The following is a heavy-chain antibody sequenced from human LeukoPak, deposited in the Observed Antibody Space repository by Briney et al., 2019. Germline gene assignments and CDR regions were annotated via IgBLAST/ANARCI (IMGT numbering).Heavy chain of an antibody. D-gene: IGHD3-22*01. CDR3: ARAMLVSGFLWD. CDR2: IIPIFGTA. V-gene: IGHV1-69*05. J-gene: IGHJ4*02. CDR1: GGTFSSYA. Sequence: SVKVSCKASGGTFSSYAVSWVRQAPGQGLEWMGRIIPIFGTANYAQKFQGRVTITTDESTSTAYMELSSLRSEDTAVYYCARAMLVSGFLWDWGQGTLVTVSS.